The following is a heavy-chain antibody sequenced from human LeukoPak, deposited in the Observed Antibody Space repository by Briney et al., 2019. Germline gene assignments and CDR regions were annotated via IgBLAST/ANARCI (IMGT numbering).Heavy chain of an antibody. CDR1: GGSFSGYY. D-gene: IGHD3-22*01. CDR3: ARGSPAAHDTYSSAYFDY. J-gene: IGHJ4*02. V-gene: IGHV4-34*01. CDR2: INHSGST. Sequence: SETLSLTCAVYGGSFSGYYWSWIRQPPGKGLEWIGEINHSGSTNYNPSLKSRVTISVDTSKNQFSLKLSSVTAADTAVYYCARGSPAAHDTYSSAYFDYWGQGALVTVSS.